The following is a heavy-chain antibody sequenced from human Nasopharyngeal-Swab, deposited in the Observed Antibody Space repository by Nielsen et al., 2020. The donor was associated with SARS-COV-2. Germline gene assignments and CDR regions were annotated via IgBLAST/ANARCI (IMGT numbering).Heavy chain of an antibody. Sequence: GGSLRLSYAASGFPFRNYYMTWVRQPPGKGLEWVANIKQGGSEQFYVDSVKGRFTISRDDAKNSVYLQMNSLRAEDTAVYYCARESVVTGMDDATDIWGQGTMVTVSS. D-gene: IGHD2-21*02. V-gene: IGHV3-7*04. CDR1: GFPFRNYY. CDR3: ARESVVTGMDDATDI. J-gene: IGHJ3*02. CDR2: IKQGGSEQ.